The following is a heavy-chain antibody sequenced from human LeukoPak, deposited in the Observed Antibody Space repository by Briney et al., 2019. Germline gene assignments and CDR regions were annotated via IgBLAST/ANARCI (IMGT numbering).Heavy chain of an antibody. J-gene: IGHJ4*02. V-gene: IGHV3-23*01. CDR1: GLSFSSFA. Sequence: GGSLRLSCAASGLSFSSFAMSWVRQGPARGLEWVSSIRGNGETFYADSVKGRFTISRDNSKNTLYLQMNSLRAEDTAVYYCAKDLLFSVVPAAMEYYFDYWGQGTLVTVSS. D-gene: IGHD2-2*01. CDR2: IRGNGET. CDR3: AKDLLFSVVPAAMEYYFDY.